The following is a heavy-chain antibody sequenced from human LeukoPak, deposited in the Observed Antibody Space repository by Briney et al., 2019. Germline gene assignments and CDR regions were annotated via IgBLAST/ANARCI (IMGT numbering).Heavy chain of an antibody. V-gene: IGHV1-69*13. J-gene: IGHJ6*02. CDR3: ARVEYDILTGYYTRYYGMDV. D-gene: IGHD3-9*01. Sequence: SVKVSCKASGGTFNSYAISWVRQAPGQGLEWMGGIIPIFGTANYAQKFQGRVTITADESTSTAYMELSSLRSEDTAVYYCARVEYDILTGYYTRYYGMDVWGQGTTVTVSS. CDR2: IIPIFGTA. CDR1: GGTFNSYA.